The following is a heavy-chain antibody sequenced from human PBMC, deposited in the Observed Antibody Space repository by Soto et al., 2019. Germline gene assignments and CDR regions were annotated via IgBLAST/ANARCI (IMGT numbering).Heavy chain of an antibody. Sequence: SETLSLTCTVSGGSISSYYWIWIRQPPVNGLEFIGYIYYIFSTNYSPSLKSRFTISLYTSKNHFSLKLISFTAADTAVYYCARLGLKWFDPWGQGTLVTVSS. CDR3: ARLGLKWFDP. J-gene: IGHJ5*02. CDR1: GGSISSYY. D-gene: IGHD1-26*01. V-gene: IGHV4-59*08. CDR2: IYYIFST.